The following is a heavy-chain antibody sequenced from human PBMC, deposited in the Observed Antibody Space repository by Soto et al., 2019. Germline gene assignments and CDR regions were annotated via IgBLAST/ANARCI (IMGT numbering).Heavy chain of an antibody. D-gene: IGHD5-12*01. Sequence: ASVKVSCKASGYTFTGYYMHWVRQAPGQGLEWMGWINPNSGGTNYAQKFQGWVTMTRDTSISTAYMELSRLRSDDTAVYYCARDFRGYGDGYLDYYYGMDGWGQGITVTVAS. CDR1: GYTFTGYY. V-gene: IGHV1-2*04. J-gene: IGHJ6*02. CDR2: INPNSGGT. CDR3: ARDFRGYGDGYLDYYYGMDG.